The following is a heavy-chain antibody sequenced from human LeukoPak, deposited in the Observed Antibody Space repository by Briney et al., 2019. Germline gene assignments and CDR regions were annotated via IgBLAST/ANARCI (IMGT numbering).Heavy chain of an antibody. CDR2: IRYDGSNK. CDR1: GFTFSSYG. CDR3: AKDRSIAAAGTLDY. Sequence: GGSLRLSCAASGFTFSSYGMHWVRQAPGKGLEWLAFIRYDGSNKYYADSVKGRFTISRDNPKNTLYLQMNSLRAEDTAVYYCAKDRSIAAAGTLDYWGEGTLVTVSS. V-gene: IGHV3-30*02. J-gene: IGHJ4*02. D-gene: IGHD6-13*01.